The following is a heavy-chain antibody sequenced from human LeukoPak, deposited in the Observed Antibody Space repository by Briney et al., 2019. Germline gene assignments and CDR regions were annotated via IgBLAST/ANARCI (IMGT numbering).Heavy chain of an antibody. CDR3: ARSPSIAAAGTHFDY. J-gene: IGHJ4*02. CDR1: GYTFTGYY. V-gene: IGHV1-2*02. Sequence: ASVKVSCKASGYTFTGYYMHWVRQAPGQGLEWMGWINPNSGGTNYAQKFQGRVTMTRDTSISTAYMELSRLRSDDTAVYYCARSPSIAAAGTHFDYWGQGTLVTVSS. CDR2: INPNSGGT. D-gene: IGHD6-13*01.